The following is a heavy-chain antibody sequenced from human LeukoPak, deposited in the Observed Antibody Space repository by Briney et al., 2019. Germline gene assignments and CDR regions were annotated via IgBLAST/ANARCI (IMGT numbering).Heavy chain of an antibody. CDR1: GFTFSSAW. CDR3: TTEHSCSSTTCPLTFDN. Sequence: GGSLRLSCAASGFTFSSAWMSWVRQAPGKGLEWVGRIKSKTDGATTDYAAPVEGRFTISRDDSKTTVYLQMNSLKTEDTAVYFCTTEHSCSSTTCPLTFDNWGQGTLVTVSS. CDR2: IKSKTDGATT. V-gene: IGHV3-15*01. J-gene: IGHJ4*02. D-gene: IGHD2-2*01.